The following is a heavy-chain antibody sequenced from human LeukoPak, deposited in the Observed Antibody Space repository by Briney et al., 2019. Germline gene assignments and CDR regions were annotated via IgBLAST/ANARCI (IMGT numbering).Heavy chain of an antibody. CDR2: IYYSGST. J-gene: IGHJ4*02. V-gene: IGHV4-61*08. CDR3: ASLYGSGRTPIYYFDY. Sequence: SETLSLTCTVSGGSISSGDYYWSWIRQPPGKGLEWIGYIYYSGSTNYNPSLKSRVTISVDTSKNQFSLKLSSVTAADTAVYYCASLYGSGRTPIYYFDYWGQGTLVTVSS. CDR1: GGSISSGDYY. D-gene: IGHD3-10*01.